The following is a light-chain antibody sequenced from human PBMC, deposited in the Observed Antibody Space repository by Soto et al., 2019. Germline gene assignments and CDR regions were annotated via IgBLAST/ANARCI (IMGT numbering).Light chain of an antibody. CDR3: QQYNSYSPDT. CDR1: QSISSW. J-gene: IGKJ3*01. Sequence: DIQMTQSPSTLSASVGDRVTITCRASQSISSWLAWYQQKPGKAPKLLIYDASSLESGVPSRFSGSGSGTEFALTFSSLQPDDFASYYCQQYNSYSPDTFGPGTKVDIK. V-gene: IGKV1-5*01. CDR2: DAS.